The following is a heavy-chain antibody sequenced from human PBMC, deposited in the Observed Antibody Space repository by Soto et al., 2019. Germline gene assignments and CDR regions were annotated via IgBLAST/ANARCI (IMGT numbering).Heavy chain of an antibody. CDR2: IIPILNLE. CDR1: GDSFNDYA. Sequence: VQLEQSETEVRKPGSSVKLSCKTSGDSFNDYAISWLRQAPGQGLEWRGGIIPILNLERYAEKFQGRVTISATDSTDTAYLEVTRLTSEHTPTYYCATATESTPGGRLDVWGLGTTVYVSS. V-gene: IGHV1-69*01. D-gene: IGHD3-16*01. CDR3: ATATESTPGGRLDV. J-gene: IGHJ6*02.